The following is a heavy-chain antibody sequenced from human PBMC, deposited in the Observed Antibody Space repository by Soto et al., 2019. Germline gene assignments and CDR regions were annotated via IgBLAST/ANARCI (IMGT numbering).Heavy chain of an antibody. CDR2: IIPILGIA. V-gene: IGHV1-69*08. Sequence: QVQLVQSGAEVKKPGSSVKVSCKASGGTFSSYTISWVRQAPGQGLEWMGRIIPILGIANYAQKFQGRVTITADKSTSTAYMELSSLRSEDTAVYYCARDRRPSWYFDLWGRGTLVTVSS. CDR3: ARDRRPSWYFDL. J-gene: IGHJ2*01. CDR1: GGTFSSYT.